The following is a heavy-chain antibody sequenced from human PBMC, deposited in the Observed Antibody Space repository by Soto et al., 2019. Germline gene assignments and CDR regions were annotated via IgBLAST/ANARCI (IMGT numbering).Heavy chain of an antibody. V-gene: IGHV3-30*18. CDR1: GFTFSSYG. D-gene: IGHD3-10*01. CDR3: AKGRGHSTNYFDY. Sequence: QVQLVESGGGVVQPGRSLRLSCAASGFTFSSYGMHWVRQAPGKGLEWVAVISYDGSNKYYADSVKGRFTISRDNSKNTLYLQMNSLRAEDTAVYYCAKGRGHSTNYFDYWGQGTLVTVSS. J-gene: IGHJ4*02. CDR2: ISYDGSNK.